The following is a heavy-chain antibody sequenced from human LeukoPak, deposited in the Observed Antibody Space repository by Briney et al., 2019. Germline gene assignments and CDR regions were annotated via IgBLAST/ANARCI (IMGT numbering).Heavy chain of an antibody. CDR1: GFTFSNYG. D-gene: IGHD3-3*01. CDR2: IWYDGKHQ. J-gene: IGHJ6*03. CDR3: AKGPTQVLRFLRDGKTYYMDV. Sequence: RTGGSLRLSCAASGFTFSNYGMHWVRQAPGRGLECVAVIWYDGKHQYYADSVKGRFNISRDKPKNMLYLQMNSLRVEDTAVYYCAKGPTQVLRFLRDGKTYYMDVWGQGTTVTVSS. V-gene: IGHV3-33*03.